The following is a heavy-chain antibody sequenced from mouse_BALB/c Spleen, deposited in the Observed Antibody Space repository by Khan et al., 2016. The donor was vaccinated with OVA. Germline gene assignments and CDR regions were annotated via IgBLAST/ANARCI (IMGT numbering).Heavy chain of an antibody. J-gene: IGHJ2*01. CDR2: ILPGSGST. CDR1: GYTFSGYW. Sequence: QVQLQQAGAELMKPGASVKISCKATGYTFSGYWIEWVKQRPGHGLEWIGEILPGSGSTNYNGKFKGKATFTVDKSSSTAYILLSGPTFEDSAVYYCAGIKKIVATYFDYWGQGTTLTVSS. CDR3: AGIKKIVATYFDY. D-gene: IGHD1-1*01. V-gene: IGHV1-9*01.